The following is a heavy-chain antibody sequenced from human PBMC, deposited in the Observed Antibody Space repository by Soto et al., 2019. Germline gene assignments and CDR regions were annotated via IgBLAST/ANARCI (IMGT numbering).Heavy chain of an antibody. CDR3: ASESSSGTSDY. V-gene: IGHV3-7*03. J-gene: IGHJ4*02. CDR1: GFTFSNYW. CDR2: IKQDGSEK. D-gene: IGHD1-26*01. Sequence: AGGSLRLSCAASGFTFSNYWMSWVRQAPGKGLEWVANIKQDGSEKYYVDSVKGRFTISRDNAKNSLYLQMNSLRADDTALYYCASESSSGTSDYWGQGTLVTVSS.